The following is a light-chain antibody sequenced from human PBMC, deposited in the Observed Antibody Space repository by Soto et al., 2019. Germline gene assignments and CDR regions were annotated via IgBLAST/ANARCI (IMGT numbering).Light chain of an antibody. CDR2: RNN. Sequence: QSALTQSPSASGTPGQRVTISCPGSRSNIGRNFAYWYQHVPGTAPRLLIQRNNERPSGVPDRFSGSKSGTSVSLAISGLRSDDEATYYCAAWDDTLDAQVFGGGTKVTVL. J-gene: IGLJ3*02. V-gene: IGLV1-47*01. CDR3: AAWDDTLDAQV. CDR1: RSNIGRNF.